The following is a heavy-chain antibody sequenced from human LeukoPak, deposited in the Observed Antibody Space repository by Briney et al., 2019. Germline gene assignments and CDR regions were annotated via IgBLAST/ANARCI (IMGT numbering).Heavy chain of an antibody. J-gene: IGHJ4*02. V-gene: IGHV1-8*03. CDR1: GYTFTRYD. CDR3: AREVYYDSSGYYN. D-gene: IGHD3-22*01. CDR2: MNPNNGNT. Sequence: APVKVSCKASGYTFTRYDINWVRQATGQGLEWMGWMNPNNGNTGYAQKFQGRVTITRNTSITTAYMELSSLRSEHTAVYYCAREVYYDSSGYYNWGQGTLVTVSS.